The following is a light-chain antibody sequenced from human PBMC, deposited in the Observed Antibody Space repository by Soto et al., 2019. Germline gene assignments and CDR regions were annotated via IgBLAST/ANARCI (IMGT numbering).Light chain of an antibody. Sequence: DVVMTQTPLSSPVTLGQPASISCRSSRSLVHSNGNTYLSWFQQRPGQPPRLLIYKTSSRFSGVPDRFSGSGTGTDVILMISRVEAEDVGVYYCRQATHFPFSFGPGTKVDI. CDR1: RSLVHSNGNTY. CDR2: KTS. V-gene: IGKV2-24*01. J-gene: IGKJ3*01. CDR3: RQATHFPFS.